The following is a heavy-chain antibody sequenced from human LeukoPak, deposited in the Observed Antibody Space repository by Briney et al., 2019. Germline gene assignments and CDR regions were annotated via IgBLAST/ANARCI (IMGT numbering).Heavy chain of an antibody. V-gene: IGHV1-3*01. D-gene: IGHD6-19*01. Sequence: ASVKVSCKASGYTFTSYAMHWVRRAPGQRLEWMGWINAGNGNTKYSQKFQGRVTITRDTSASTAYMELSSLRSEDTAVYYCARDLTGYSSGWYEDYWGQGTLVTVSS. J-gene: IGHJ4*02. CDR3: ARDLTGYSSGWYEDY. CDR1: GYTFTSYA. CDR2: INAGNGNT.